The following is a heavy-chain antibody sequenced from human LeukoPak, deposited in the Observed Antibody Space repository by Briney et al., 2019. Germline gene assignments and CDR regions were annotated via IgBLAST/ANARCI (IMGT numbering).Heavy chain of an antibody. J-gene: IGHJ5*02. CDR3: ARAKWDTAMVMFA. Sequence: PGGSLRLSCVASGFTFSSYSMNWVRQAPGKGLEWVSSISSSSSYIYYADSVKGRFTISRDDTKNSLYLQMNSLRAEDTAVYYCARAKWDTAMVMFAWGQGTLVTVSS. CDR2: ISSSSSYI. V-gene: IGHV3-21*01. CDR1: GFTFSSYS. D-gene: IGHD5-18*01.